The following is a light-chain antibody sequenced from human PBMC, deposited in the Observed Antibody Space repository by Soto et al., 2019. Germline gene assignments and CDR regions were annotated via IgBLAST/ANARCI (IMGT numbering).Light chain of an antibody. CDR1: QSVSSSY. CDR2: GAS. J-gene: IGKJ4*01. V-gene: IGKV3-20*01. Sequence: EIVLTQSPGTLSLSPGERATLSCMASQSVSSSYLAWYQQKPGQAPRLLIYGASSRATGIPDRFSGSGSGTDFTHTISRLEPEDFAVSYCQQYGSSPLTFGGGTKVEIK. CDR3: QQYGSSPLT.